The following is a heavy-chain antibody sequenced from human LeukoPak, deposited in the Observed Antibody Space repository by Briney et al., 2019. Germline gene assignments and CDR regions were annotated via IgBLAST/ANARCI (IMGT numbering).Heavy chain of an antibody. CDR1: GFTFSSYA. CDR3: ANNLREQQLDSYFDY. V-gene: IGHV3-23*01. J-gene: IGHJ4*02. D-gene: IGHD6-13*01. CDR2: ISGSGGST. Sequence: GGSLRLSCAASGFTFSSYAMSWVRQAPGKGPEWVSGISGSGGSTYYGDSVKGRFTISRDNSKNTLYLQMNSLRAEDTAVYYCANNLREQQLDSYFDYWGQGTLVTVSS.